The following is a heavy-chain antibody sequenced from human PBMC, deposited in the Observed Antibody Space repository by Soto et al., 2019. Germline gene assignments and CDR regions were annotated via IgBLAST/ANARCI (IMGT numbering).Heavy chain of an antibody. CDR3: ARDLAAAAY. CDR1: GYIFTNYY. J-gene: IGHJ4*02. Sequence: QVQLVQSGAEVKKPGASVKVSCKASGYIFTNYYIHWVRQAPGQGLEWMAIINPLPTSGSTNYALKFQGRVTATRDTSTSTVYLELSSLGSDDTAVYYCARDLAAAAYWGQGTLVTFSA. V-gene: IGHV1-46*01. D-gene: IGHD6-13*01. CDR2: INPLPTSGST.